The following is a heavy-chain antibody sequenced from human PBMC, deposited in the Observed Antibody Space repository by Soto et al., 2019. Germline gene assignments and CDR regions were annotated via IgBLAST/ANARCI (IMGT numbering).Heavy chain of an antibody. D-gene: IGHD1-1*01. V-gene: IGHV4-39*01. CDR1: GGSISSPSYN. CDR2: FFYGGRT. J-gene: IGHJ4*02. CDR3: ATVASTHFDS. Sequence: QVQLQQSGPGLLKPSETLSLTCTVSGGSISSPSYNWGWVRQPPGKGPEWIGSFFYGGRTHYSPSPEGRRSISGDTAWSQVSLILTSVTTADTAVYYCATVASTHFDSWGQGAVVVVSS.